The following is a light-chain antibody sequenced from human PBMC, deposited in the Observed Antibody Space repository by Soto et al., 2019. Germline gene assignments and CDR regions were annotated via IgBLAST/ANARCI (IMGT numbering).Light chain of an antibody. CDR1: QDISNY. V-gene: IGKV1-33*01. J-gene: IGKJ4*01. Sequence: DIQMTQSPSSLSASVGDRVTITCQASQDISNYVNWYQQKPGKAPRLLIFDASSLETCVPSSFTGSGSGTDFTLTINNLRPEDFAEFYCQQYRHLPLIFGGGT. CDR3: QQYRHLPLI. CDR2: DAS.